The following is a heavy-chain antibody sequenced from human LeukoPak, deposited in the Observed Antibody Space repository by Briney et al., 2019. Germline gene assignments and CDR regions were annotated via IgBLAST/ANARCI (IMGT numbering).Heavy chain of an antibody. V-gene: IGHV3-30*18. CDR2: ISYDGNDK. CDR3: AKTQTNRYYYFDY. D-gene: IGHD1-26*01. J-gene: IGHJ4*02. CDR1: GFTFSTYG. Sequence: GGSLRLSCAASGFTFSTYGMHWVRQAPGKGLEWVAIISYDGNDKYYADSVKGRFTISRDNSKNTVYLQMNSLRPEDTAVYYCAKTQTNRYYYFDYWGREPWSPSPQ.